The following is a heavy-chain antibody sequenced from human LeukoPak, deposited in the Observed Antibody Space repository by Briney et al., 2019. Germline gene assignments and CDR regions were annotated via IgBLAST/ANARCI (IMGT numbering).Heavy chain of an antibody. CDR1: GFTFSSYA. CDR2: ISGSGGST. D-gene: IGHD6-13*01. J-gene: IGHJ4*02. Sequence: GGSLRLSCAASGFTFSSYAMSWVRQAPGKGLERVSAISGSGGSTYYADSVKGRFTISRDNSKNTLYLQMNSLRAEDTAVYYCAKIAVPRTAAAGIDYWGQGTLVTVSS. V-gene: IGHV3-23*01. CDR3: AKIAVPRTAAAGIDY.